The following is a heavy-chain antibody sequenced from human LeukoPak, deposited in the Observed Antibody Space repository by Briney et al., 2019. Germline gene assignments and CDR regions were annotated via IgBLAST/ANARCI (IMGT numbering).Heavy chain of an antibody. CDR2: INPSGGST. CDR1: GYTFTSNY. D-gene: IGHD6-13*01. V-gene: IGHV1-46*01. CDR3: ARARGAAAGNGDYDY. Sequence: ASVKVSCKASGYTFTSNYIHWVRQAPGQGLEWMGIINPSGGSTSYAQKFQGRVTMTGDTSTSTVYMELSSLRSEDTAVYYCARARGAAAGNGDYDYWGQGTLVTVSS. J-gene: IGHJ4*02.